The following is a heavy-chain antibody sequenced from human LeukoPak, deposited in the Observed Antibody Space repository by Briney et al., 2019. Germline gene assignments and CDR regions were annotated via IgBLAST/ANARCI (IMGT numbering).Heavy chain of an antibody. Sequence: SVKVSCKASGGXFSSYAISWVRQAPGQGLEWMGGIIPIFGTANYAQKFQGRVTITADESTSTAYMELSSLRSEDTAVYYCALPLRPSHSGYGAWGQGTLVTVSS. CDR1: GGXFSSYA. V-gene: IGHV1-69*13. CDR3: ALPLRPSHSGYGA. D-gene: IGHD5-12*01. J-gene: IGHJ5*02. CDR2: IIPIFGTA.